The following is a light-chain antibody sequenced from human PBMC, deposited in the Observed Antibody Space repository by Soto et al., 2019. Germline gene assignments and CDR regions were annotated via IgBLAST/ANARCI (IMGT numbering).Light chain of an antibody. Sequence: DVGLTQSPLSLPVTLGQPASISCRSSQSLVYNDGNIYLNWFQQRPGQSPRRLIYKVSNRDSGVPDRFSGSGSGTDFTLQISRVEAEDVGVYYCMQGTHSWTFGQGTKVDIK. CDR2: KVS. CDR3: MQGTHSWT. J-gene: IGKJ1*01. V-gene: IGKV2-30*01. CDR1: QSLVYNDGNIY.